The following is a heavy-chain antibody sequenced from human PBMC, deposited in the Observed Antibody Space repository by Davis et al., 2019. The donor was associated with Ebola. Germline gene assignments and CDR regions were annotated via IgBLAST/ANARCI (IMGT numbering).Heavy chain of an antibody. CDR1: GFTFSGSA. D-gene: IGHD3-22*01. Sequence: GESLKISCAASGFTFSGSAMHWVRQASGKGLEWVGRIRSKANSYATAYAASVKGRFTISRDDSKNSLYLQMNSLKTEDTAVYYCARASYYYDSSGYTYYYYYAMDVWGQGTTVTVSS. CDR3: ARASYYYDSSGYTYYYYYAMDV. CDR2: IRSKANSYAT. J-gene: IGHJ6*02. V-gene: IGHV3-73*01.